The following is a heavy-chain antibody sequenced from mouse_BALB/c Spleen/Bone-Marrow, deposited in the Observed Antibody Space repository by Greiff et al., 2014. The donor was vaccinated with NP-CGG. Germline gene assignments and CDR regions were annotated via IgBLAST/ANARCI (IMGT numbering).Heavy chain of an antibody. V-gene: IGHV5-6-5*01. D-gene: IGHD2-3*01. J-gene: IGHJ2*01. CDR1: GFTFSSYA. Sequence: DVMLVESGGGLVKPGGSLKLSCAASGFTFSSYAMSWVRQTPEKRLEWVASISSGGSTYYPDSMKGRFTISGDNARNILYLQMSSLRSEDTAMYYCAREVDGWYYFDYWGQGTTLTVPS. CDR3: AREVDGWYYFDY. CDR2: ISSGGST.